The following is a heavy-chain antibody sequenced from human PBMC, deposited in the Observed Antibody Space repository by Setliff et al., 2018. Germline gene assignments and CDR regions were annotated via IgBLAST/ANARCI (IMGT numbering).Heavy chain of an antibody. J-gene: IGHJ4*02. Sequence: HPGGSLRLSCTASGLSYINDWVSWVRQAPGKGLEWLASINPHGSEKYYADSVKGRFTISRDNAKSSLSLQMNNLRTEDTAVYYCFGAGTCSYWGQGTLVTVSS. V-gene: IGHV3-7*01. CDR1: GLSYINDW. CDR3: FGAGTCSY. CDR2: INPHGSEK. D-gene: IGHD3-10*01.